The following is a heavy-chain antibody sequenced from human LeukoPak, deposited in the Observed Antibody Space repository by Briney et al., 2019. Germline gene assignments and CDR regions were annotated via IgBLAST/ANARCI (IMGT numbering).Heavy chain of an antibody. J-gene: IGHJ4*02. CDR3: ARDYGRNYDILTGYPTYYFDY. CDR1: GFTFSNYV. D-gene: IGHD3-9*01. CDR2: ISASDGTT. V-gene: IGHV3-23*01. Sequence: GGSLRLSCAASGFTFSNYVMVWVRQAPGKGLEWVSTISASDGTTHYADSVEGRFTIPRDNSKATLFLQMNSLRAEDTAVYYCARDYGRNYDILTGYPTYYFDYWGQGTLVTVSS.